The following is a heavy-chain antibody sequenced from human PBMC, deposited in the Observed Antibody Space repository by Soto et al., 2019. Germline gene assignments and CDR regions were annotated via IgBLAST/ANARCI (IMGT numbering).Heavy chain of an antibody. D-gene: IGHD3-22*01. Sequence: GGSLRLSCAASGFTFTNAWMSWVRQVPGKGLEWVGRIKSKTDGGTTDYAAPVKGRFTISRDDSKNTLYLQMNSLKTEDTAVYYCTTVKTIYDSRGYYYLRYFDYWGQGTLVTVSP. CDR1: GFTFTNAW. CDR3: TTVKTIYDSRGYYYLRYFDY. J-gene: IGHJ4*02. V-gene: IGHV3-15*01. CDR2: IKSKTDGGTT.